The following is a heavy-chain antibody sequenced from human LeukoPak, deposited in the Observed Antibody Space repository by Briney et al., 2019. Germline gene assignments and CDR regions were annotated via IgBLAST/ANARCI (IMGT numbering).Heavy chain of an antibody. J-gene: IGHJ4*02. Sequence: QTGGSLRLSCVASGFTFGKYWMSWVRQAPGKGLEWVSAISGSGGSTYYADSVKGRFTISRDNSKNTLYVQMNSLRAEDTAVYYCARGVGYYYDSSGYNFDYWGQGTLVTVSS. CDR2: ISGSGGST. D-gene: IGHD3-22*01. CDR1: GFTFGKYW. CDR3: ARGVGYYYDSSGYNFDY. V-gene: IGHV3-23*01.